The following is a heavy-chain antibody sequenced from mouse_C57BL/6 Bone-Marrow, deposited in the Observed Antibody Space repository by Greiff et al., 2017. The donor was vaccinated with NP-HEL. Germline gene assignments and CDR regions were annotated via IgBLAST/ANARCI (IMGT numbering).Heavy chain of an antibody. CDR2: IYPGSGNT. V-gene: IGHV1-76*01. CDR1: GYTFTDYY. Sequence: VQLQESGAELVRPGASVKLSCKASGYTFTDYYINWVKQRPGQGLEWIARIYPGSGNTYYNEKFKGKATLTAEKSSSTAYMQLSSLTSEDSAVYFSARGGAMDYWGQGTSVTVSS. J-gene: IGHJ4*01. CDR3: ARGGAMDY.